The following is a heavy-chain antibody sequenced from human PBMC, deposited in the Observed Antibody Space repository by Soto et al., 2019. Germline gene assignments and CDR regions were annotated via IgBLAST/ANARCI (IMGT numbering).Heavy chain of an antibody. Sequence: GASVKVSCKVSGYTLTELSMHWVRQAPGKGLEWMGGFDPEDGETIYAQKFQGRVTMTEDTPTDTAYMELSSLRSEDTAVYYCATLPRYYYDHRTVDYWGQGTLVTVSS. J-gene: IGHJ4*02. D-gene: IGHD3-22*01. CDR1: GYTLTELS. CDR2: FDPEDGET. V-gene: IGHV1-24*01. CDR3: ATLPRYYYDHRTVDY.